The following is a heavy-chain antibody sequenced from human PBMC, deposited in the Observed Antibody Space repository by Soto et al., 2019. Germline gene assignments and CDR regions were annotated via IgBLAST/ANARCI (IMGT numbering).Heavy chain of an antibody. J-gene: IGHJ3*02. CDR1: GGSISSGGYS. Sequence: PSETLSLTCAVSGGSISSGGYSWSWIRQPPGKGLEWIGYIYHSGSTYYNPSLKSRVTISVDRSKNQFSLKLSSVTAADTAVYYCARAPRQPVVLVAATNDAFDILCLGTILTVS. CDR3: ARAPRQPVVLVAATNDAFDI. V-gene: IGHV4-30-2*01. CDR2: IYHSGST. D-gene: IGHD2-15*01.